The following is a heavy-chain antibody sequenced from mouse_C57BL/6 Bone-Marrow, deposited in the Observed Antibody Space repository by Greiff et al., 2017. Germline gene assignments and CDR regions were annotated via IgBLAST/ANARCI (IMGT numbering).Heavy chain of an antibody. D-gene: IGHD4-1*01. CDR2: IYPRSGNT. CDR3: ARNWASYYFDY. CDR1: GYTFTSYG. J-gene: IGHJ2*01. V-gene: IGHV1-81*01. Sequence: VKLMESGAELARPGASVKLSCKASGYTFTSYGISWVKQRPGQGLEWIGEIYPRSGNTYYNEKFKGKATLTADKSSSTAYMELRSLTSEDSAVYFCARNWASYYFDYWGQGTTLTVSS.